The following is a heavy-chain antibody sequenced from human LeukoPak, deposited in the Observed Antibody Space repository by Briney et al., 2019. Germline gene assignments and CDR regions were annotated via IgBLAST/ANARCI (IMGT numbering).Heavy chain of an antibody. CDR3: ARKPITGSHSGAFDI. CDR2: TSGSGGST. Sequence: GGSLRLSCAASGFTFSSYAMSWVRLAPGKGLEWVSGTSGSGGSTYYADSVKGRFTMSRDNAKNSLYLQMNSLRAEDTAVFYCARKPITGSHSGAFDIWGQGTMVTVSS. D-gene: IGHD1-26*01. J-gene: IGHJ3*02. CDR1: GFTFSSYA. V-gene: IGHV3-23*01.